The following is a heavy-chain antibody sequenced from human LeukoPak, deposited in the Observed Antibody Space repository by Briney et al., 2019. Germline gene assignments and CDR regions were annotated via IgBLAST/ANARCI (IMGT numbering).Heavy chain of an antibody. CDR2: IIPIFGTA. CDR3: ARFGGQKQSSIAAHRPSYYYYYYMDV. CDR1: GGTFSSYA. D-gene: IGHD6-6*01. Sequence: SVKVSCKASGGTFSSYAISWVRQAPGQGLEWMGGIIPIFGTANYAQKFQGRVTITTDESTSTAYMEPSSLRSEDTAVYYRARFGGQKQSSIAAHRPSYYYYYYMDVWGKGTTVTVSS. V-gene: IGHV1-69*05. J-gene: IGHJ6*03.